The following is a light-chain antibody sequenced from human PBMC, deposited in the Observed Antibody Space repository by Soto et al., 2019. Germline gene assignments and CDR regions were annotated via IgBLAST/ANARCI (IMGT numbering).Light chain of an antibody. CDR2: SNK. J-gene: IGLJ2*01. V-gene: IGLV1-44*01. CDR1: SSNIGSNT. CDR3: AAWDDSLNGVV. Sequence: QSVLTQPPSASGTPGQRVTISCSGSSSNIGSNTVNWYQQLPGTAPKLLIYSNKQRPSGVPDRFSSSKSGTSASLAISGLQSEDEADYYCAAWDDSLNGVVFGGGTKLTVL.